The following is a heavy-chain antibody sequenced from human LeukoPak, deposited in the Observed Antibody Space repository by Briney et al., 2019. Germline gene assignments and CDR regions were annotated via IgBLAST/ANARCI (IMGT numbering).Heavy chain of an antibody. D-gene: IGHD6-13*01. V-gene: IGHV3-30*19. CDR2: ISYDGSNK. CDR1: GFTFSSYG. Sequence: AGGSLRLSCAASGFTFSSYGMHWVRQAPGKGLEWVAVISYDGSNKYYADSVKGRFTISRDNSKNTLYLQMNSLRAEDTAVYYCARDGWQQLVSNWFDPWGQGTLVTVSS. J-gene: IGHJ5*02. CDR3: ARDGWQQLVSNWFDP.